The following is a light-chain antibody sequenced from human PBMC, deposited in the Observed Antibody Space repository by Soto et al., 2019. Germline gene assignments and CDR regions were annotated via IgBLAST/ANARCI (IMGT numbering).Light chain of an antibody. CDR2: DAS. V-gene: IGKV3-11*01. J-gene: IGKJ4*01. CDR3: QQRSNWPPT. Sequence: EIVLTQSPATLSLSPGERATLSCRASQSVSSYLAWYQQKSSQAPRLLIFDASNRATGIPARFSGSGSGTDFTLTISSLEPEDFAVYYCQQRSNWPPTFGGGTKVEIK. CDR1: QSVSSY.